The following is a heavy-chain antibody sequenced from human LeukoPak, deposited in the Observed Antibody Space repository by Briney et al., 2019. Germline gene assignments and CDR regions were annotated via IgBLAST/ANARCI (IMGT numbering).Heavy chain of an antibody. CDR2: ISGGSDII. J-gene: IGHJ4*02. Sequence: GGSLRLSCAASGFSFSRHAMNWFRQALGKGLEWISHISGGSDIIEYADSVRGRFTISRDNGRGSLYLQMNSLRVEDTAVYYCARYGSGRNYIDPFDFWRQGTLVAVSS. CDR1: GFSFSRHA. V-gene: IGHV3-48*01. CDR3: ARYGSGRNYIDPFDF. D-gene: IGHD3-10*01.